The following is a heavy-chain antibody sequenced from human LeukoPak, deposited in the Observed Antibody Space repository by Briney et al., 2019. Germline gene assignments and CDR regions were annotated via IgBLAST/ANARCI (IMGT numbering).Heavy chain of an antibody. CDR1: GFTFSSYW. CDR2: INSDGSST. Sequence: GGSLRLSCAASGFTFSSYWMHWVRQAPGKGLVWVSRINSDGSSTSYADSVKGRFTISRDNAKNTPYLQMNSLRAEDTAVYYCARDRCSGGSCYANDYWGQGTLVTVSS. CDR3: ARDRCSGGSCYANDY. D-gene: IGHD2-15*01. V-gene: IGHV3-74*01. J-gene: IGHJ4*02.